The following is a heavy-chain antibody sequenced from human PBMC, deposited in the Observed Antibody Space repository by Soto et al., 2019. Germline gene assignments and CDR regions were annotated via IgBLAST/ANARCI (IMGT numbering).Heavy chain of an antibody. V-gene: IGHV3-30*18. D-gene: IGHD1-1*01. CDR2: ISYDGTNK. CDR3: ANRVGTDY. CDR1: GFTFRSYG. Sequence: QVQLVESGGGVVQPGRSLRLSCAASGFTFRSYGMHWVRQAPGKGLEWVAVISYDGTNKYYADSVKGRFTISRDNSKNTLYLQMNSLRAEDTAMYYCANRVGTDYWGQGTLVTVSS. J-gene: IGHJ4*02.